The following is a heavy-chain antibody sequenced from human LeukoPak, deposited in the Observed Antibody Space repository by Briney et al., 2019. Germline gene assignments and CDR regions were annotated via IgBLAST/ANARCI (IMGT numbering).Heavy chain of an antibody. Sequence: ASVKVSCKASGYTFTGYYMHWVRQAPGQGLEWMGWINPNSGGTSYAQKFQGRVTMTRDTSISTAYMELSRLRSDDTAVYYCARWSSGWTGFDYWGQGTLVTVSS. D-gene: IGHD6-19*01. V-gene: IGHV1-2*02. J-gene: IGHJ4*02. CDR1: GYTFTGYY. CDR3: ARWSSGWTGFDY. CDR2: INPNSGGT.